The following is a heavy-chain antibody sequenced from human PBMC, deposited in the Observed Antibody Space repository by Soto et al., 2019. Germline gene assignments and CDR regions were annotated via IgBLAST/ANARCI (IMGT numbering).Heavy chain of an antibody. V-gene: IGHV3-7*01. CDR1: GFNFGNYW. D-gene: IGHD3-3*01. Sequence: DVNLMESGGGLVQPGGSLRLSCEASGFNFGNYWMSWVRQAPGMGLQWVANIRQDGSATYYVDSVKGRFTISRDNPKNSLYLQLNNLRADETGVYYCARWSGFGEDYWGQGTLVTVSS. J-gene: IGHJ4*02. CDR2: IRQDGSAT. CDR3: ARWSGFGEDY.